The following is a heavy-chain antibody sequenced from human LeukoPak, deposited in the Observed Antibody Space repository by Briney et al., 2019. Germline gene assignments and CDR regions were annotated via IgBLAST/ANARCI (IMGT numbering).Heavy chain of an antibody. CDR1: GYSFTSYW. V-gene: IGHV5-51*01. D-gene: IGHD3-22*01. J-gene: IGHJ6*03. CDR2: IYPGDSDT. CDR3: ARHSSRYYDSSGYFGGYYYYYMDV. Sequence: GESLKISCKGSGYSFTSYWIGWVRQMPGKGLEWMGIIYPGDSDTRYSPPFQGQVTISADKSISTAYLQWSSLKASDTAMYYCARHSSRYYDSSGYFGGYYYYYMDVWGKGTTVTVSS.